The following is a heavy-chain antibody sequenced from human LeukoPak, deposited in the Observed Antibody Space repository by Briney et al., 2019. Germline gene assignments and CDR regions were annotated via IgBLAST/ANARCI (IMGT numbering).Heavy chain of an antibody. Sequence: HHGGSLRLSCAASGFTFSSYWMSWVRQAPGKGLEWVANIHQDGSAKYYVDSVKGRLTISRDNAKNSLYLQMNSLRAEDTAVYYCARFAEVWGSYRRFDYWGQGTLVTVSS. CDR1: GFTFSSYW. CDR2: IHQDGSAK. V-gene: IGHV3-7*01. CDR3: ARFAEVWGSYRRFDY. D-gene: IGHD3-16*02. J-gene: IGHJ4*02.